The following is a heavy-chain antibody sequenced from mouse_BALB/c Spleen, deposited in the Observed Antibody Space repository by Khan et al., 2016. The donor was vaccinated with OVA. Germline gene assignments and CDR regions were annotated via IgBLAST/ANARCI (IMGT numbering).Heavy chain of an antibody. V-gene: IGHV1-5*01. CDR3: TRGGYGSFDF. CDR1: GYTFSSYL. CDR2: IYPGNNET. J-gene: IGHJ3*01. Sequence: VQLQQSGTVLARPGTSVKMSCKTSGYTFSSYLIHWVKQRPGQGLEWIGDIYPGNNETNYNQKFKDKVKLTAGTSASTAYMDLSSLTNEDFAVYYCTRGGYGSFDFWGQGTLVTVSA. D-gene: IGHD2-2*01.